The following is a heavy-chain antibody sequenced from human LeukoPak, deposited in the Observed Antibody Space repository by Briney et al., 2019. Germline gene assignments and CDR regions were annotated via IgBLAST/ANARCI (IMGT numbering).Heavy chain of an antibody. V-gene: IGHV1-3*03. CDR2: INAGNGNT. J-gene: IGHJ4*02. Sequence: GASVKVSCKASGYTFTSYAMHWVRQAPGQRLEWMGWINAGNGNTKYSQEFQGRVTITRDTSASTAYMELSSLRSEDTAVYYCARVGGGHDILTGYYFDYWGQETLVTVSS. CDR3: ARVGGGHDILTGYYFDY. CDR1: GYTFTSYA. D-gene: IGHD3-9*01.